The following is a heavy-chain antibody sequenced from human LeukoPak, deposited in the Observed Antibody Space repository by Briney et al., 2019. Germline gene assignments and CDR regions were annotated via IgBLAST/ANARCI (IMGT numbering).Heavy chain of an antibody. D-gene: IGHD1-26*01. CDR2: INPSGGST. V-gene: IGHV1-46*01. CDR3: ARDSGSSHADY. Sequence: ASVKVSCKASGYTFTSYYMHWVRQAPGQGLEWMGIINPSGGSTSYAQKFQGRVTMTRDMSTSTVYMELSSLRSEDTAAYYCARDSGSSHADYWGQGTLVTVSS. J-gene: IGHJ4*02. CDR1: GYTFTSYY.